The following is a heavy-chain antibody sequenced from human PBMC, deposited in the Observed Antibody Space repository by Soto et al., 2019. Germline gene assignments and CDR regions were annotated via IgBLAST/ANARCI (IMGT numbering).Heavy chain of an antibody. D-gene: IGHD2-2*01. CDR1: GFTFGDYA. CDR3: TRYTSTSRYSYFGMDV. Sequence: SLILSCTGSGFTFGDYAISWSRQAPGKGLEWVGVIRSKAYGETKDYAASVKGRFTILRDDSKSIAYLQMNSLQSEDTGVYYCTRYTSTSRYSYFGMDVWGHGTTVTVSS. J-gene: IGHJ6*02. CDR2: IRSKAYGETK. V-gene: IGHV3-49*03.